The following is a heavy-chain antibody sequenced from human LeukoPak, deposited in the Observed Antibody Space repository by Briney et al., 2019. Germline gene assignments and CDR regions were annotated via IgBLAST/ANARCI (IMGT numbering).Heavy chain of an antibody. CDR3: ASATYYYDSSGYYSNAFDI. J-gene: IGHJ3*02. Sequence: ASVKVSCKASGYTFTSYYMHWVRQAPGQGLEGMGIINPSGGSTSYAQKFQGRVTMTRDTSTSTVYMELSSLRSEDTAVYYCASATYYYDSSGYYSNAFDIWGQGTMVTVSS. CDR1: GYTFTSYY. CDR2: INPSGGST. D-gene: IGHD3-22*01. V-gene: IGHV1-46*01.